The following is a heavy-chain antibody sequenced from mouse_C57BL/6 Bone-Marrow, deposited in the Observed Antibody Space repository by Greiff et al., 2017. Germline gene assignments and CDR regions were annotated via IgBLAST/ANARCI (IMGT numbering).Heavy chain of an antibody. Sequence: VQLQESGPGLVKPSQSLSLTCSVTGYSITSGYYWNWIRQFPGNKLEWMGYISYDGSNNYNPSLNNRISITRDTSKNQFFLKLNSVTTEDTATYYCARGGQITTKDYWGQGTTLTVSS. D-gene: IGHD1-1*01. CDR1: GYSITSGYY. V-gene: IGHV3-6*01. CDR3: ARGGQITTKDY. J-gene: IGHJ2*01. CDR2: ISYDGSN.